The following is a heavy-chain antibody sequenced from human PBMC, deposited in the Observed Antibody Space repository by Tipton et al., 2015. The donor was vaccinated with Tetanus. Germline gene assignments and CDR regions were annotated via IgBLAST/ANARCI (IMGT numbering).Heavy chain of an antibody. V-gene: IGHV1-2*02. CDR3: ARDRGDYIYYGMDV. CDR1: GYTFTGYY. CDR2: IDPNSGGT. D-gene: IGHD3-22*01. Sequence: QVQLVQSGAEVKKPGASLKVSCKASGYTFTGYYLYWVRQAPGQGLEWMGWIDPNSGGTAYAQKFQGRVTMTRDTSISTVDMELNRLRSDDTAVYYCARDRGDYIYYGMDVWGPGTTVTVSS. J-gene: IGHJ6*02.